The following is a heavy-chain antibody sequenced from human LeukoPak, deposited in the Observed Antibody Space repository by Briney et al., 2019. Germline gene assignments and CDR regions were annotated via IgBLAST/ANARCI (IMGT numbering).Heavy chain of an antibody. J-gene: IGHJ4*02. CDR3: AREGNDFWSGYYGGLFDY. Sequence: PGGSPRLSCAASGFTFSSYWMSWVRQAPGKGLEWVANIKQDGSEKYYVDSVKGRFTISRDNAKNSLYLQMNSLRAEDTAVYYCAREGNDFWSGYYGGLFDYWGQGTLVTVSS. CDR2: IKQDGSEK. V-gene: IGHV3-7*01. D-gene: IGHD3-3*01. CDR1: GFTFSSYW.